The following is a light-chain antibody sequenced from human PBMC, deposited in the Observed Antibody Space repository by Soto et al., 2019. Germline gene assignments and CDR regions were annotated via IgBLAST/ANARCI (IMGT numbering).Light chain of an antibody. CDR1: QSVSSNF. J-gene: IGKJ3*01. V-gene: IGKV3-20*01. CDR2: GAS. CDR3: QQYGTSPTGVT. Sequence: DIVLTQSPGTLSLSPGERATLSCRASQSVSSNFLAWYQQKPGQAPRLLIYGASKRATGIPDRFSGSGSETDFALTISGLEPEDFAVYYCQQYGTSPTGVTLGPGTKVDIK.